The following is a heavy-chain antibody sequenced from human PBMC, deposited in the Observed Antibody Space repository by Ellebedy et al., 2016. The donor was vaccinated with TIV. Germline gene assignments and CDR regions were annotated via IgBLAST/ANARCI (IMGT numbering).Heavy chain of an antibody. Sequence: GESLKISCAASGFTFSNYGMHWVRQAPGKGLEWVSVVSYDGSNKYYADSVKGRFTISSDNSKNTLYLQMNSLRAEDMAVYYCARRGYCSGGSCASVPFDYWGQGTLVTVSS. CDR3: ARRGYCSGGSCASVPFDY. CDR2: VSYDGSNK. V-gene: IGHV3-30*03. J-gene: IGHJ4*02. CDR1: GFTFSNYG. D-gene: IGHD2-15*01.